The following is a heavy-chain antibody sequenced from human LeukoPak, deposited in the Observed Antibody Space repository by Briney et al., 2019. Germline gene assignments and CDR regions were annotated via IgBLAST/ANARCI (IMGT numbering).Heavy chain of an antibody. J-gene: IGHJ4*02. CDR1: GFTFSSYG. CDR2: IRYDGSNK. CDR3: AKAPVTSCRGAFCYPFDY. D-gene: IGHD2-15*01. Sequence: GGSLRLSCAASGFTFSSYGMHWVRQAPGRGLEWVAFIRYDGSNKYYADSVKGRFTISRDNSKNTLYLQMNSLRAEDTAVYYCAKAPVTSCRGAFCYPFDYWGQGTLVTVSS. V-gene: IGHV3-30*02.